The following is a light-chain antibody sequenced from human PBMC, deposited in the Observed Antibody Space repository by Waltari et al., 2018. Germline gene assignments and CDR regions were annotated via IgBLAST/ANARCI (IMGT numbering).Light chain of an antibody. CDR1: TLPKQY. J-gene: IGLJ2*01. CDR3: QSADSSDMVY. Sequence: SHELTQSPSVSVSPGQTARITCSGDTLPKQYAHWYQQKPGQAPVLIIYKDIERPSGIPERFSASTSETIVTLTIGGVRPEDEADYYCQSADSSDMVYFGGGTKLTVL. V-gene: IGLV3-25*03. CDR2: KDI.